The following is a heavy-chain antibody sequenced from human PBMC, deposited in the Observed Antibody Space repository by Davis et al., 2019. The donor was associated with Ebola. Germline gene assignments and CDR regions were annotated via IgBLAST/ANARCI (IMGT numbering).Heavy chain of an antibody. D-gene: IGHD2-2*01. V-gene: IGHV3-53*01. CDR1: GFTVSSNY. CDR3: ARDLNVVVPAAISYGMDV. J-gene: IGHJ6*02. CDR2: IYSGGST. Sequence: GESLKISCAASGFTVSSNYMSWVRQAPGKGLEWVSVIYSGGSTYYADSVKGRFTISRDNAKNSLYLQMNSLRPEDTAVYYCARDLNVVVPAAISYGMDVWGQGTTVTVSS.